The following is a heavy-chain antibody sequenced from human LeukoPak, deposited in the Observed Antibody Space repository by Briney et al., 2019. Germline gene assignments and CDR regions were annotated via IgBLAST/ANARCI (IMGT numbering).Heavy chain of an antibody. V-gene: IGHV1-69*13. CDR3: ARGVATDLSHDY. D-gene: IGHD2-21*02. CDR1: GGTFISYA. Sequence: ASVXVSCKASGGTFISYAISWVRQAPGQGLEWMGGIIPIFGTANYAQKFQGRVTITADESTSTAYMELSSLRSEDTAVYYCARGVATDLSHDYWGQGTLVTVSS. J-gene: IGHJ4*02. CDR2: IIPIFGTA.